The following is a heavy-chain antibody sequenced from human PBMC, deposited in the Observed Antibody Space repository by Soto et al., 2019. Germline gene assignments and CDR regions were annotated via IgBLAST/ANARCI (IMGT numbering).Heavy chain of an antibody. D-gene: IGHD2-21*02. CDR3: ASGGNCGGDCYSSGMEV. Sequence: SVKVSCKASGGTFSSYAISWVRQAPGQGLEWMGGIIPIFGTANYAQKFQGRVTITADESTSTAYMELSSLRSEDTAVYYCASGGNCGGDCYSSGMEVWGQRTTVIVSS. CDR1: GGTFSSYA. CDR2: IIPIFGTA. V-gene: IGHV1-69*13. J-gene: IGHJ6*02.